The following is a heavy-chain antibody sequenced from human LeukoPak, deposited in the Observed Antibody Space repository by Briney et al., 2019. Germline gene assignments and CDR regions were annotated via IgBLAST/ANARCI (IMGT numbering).Heavy chain of an antibody. CDR1: GFTFSDYW. V-gene: IGHV3-7*04. D-gene: IGHD3-22*01. J-gene: IGHJ4*02. CDR2: IKQDGSDK. Sequence: GGSLRLSCAVSGFTFSDYWMTWVRQAPGKGLKWVANIKQDGSDKYYVDSVKGRFTISRDNAKNSLYLQMNSLRAEDTAVYYCARVAYSYDSSGYFVFDYWGQGTLVTVSS. CDR3: ARVAYSYDSSGYFVFDY.